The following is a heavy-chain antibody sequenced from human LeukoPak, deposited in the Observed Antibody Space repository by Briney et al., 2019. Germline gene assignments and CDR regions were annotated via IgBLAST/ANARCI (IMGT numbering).Heavy chain of an antibody. CDR3: AREGYYYGSGSYLHY. J-gene: IGHJ4*02. V-gene: IGHV4-39*07. CDR2: INHSGST. CDR1: GGSISSGGYY. Sequence: SETLSLTCTVSGGSISSGGYYWSWIRQPPGKGLEWIGEINHSGSTNYNPSLKSRVTISVDTSKNQFSLKLSSVTAADTAVYYCAREGYYYGSGSYLHYWGQGTLVTASS. D-gene: IGHD3-10*01.